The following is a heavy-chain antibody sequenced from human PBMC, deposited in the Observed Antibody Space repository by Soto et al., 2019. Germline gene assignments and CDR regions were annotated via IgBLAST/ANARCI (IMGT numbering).Heavy chain of an antibody. CDR2: ISGSDNTI. CDR1: GFTFSSFE. Sequence: EVQLVESGGDLVQPGGSLRLSCAASGFTFSSFEMNWVRQAPGKGLEWVSYISGSDNTIYYADSVKGRFAISRDNARTSLYLQINSLRVEDSAVYYCARSSLTYFEFWGQGTLVTVSS. V-gene: IGHV3-48*03. CDR3: ARSSLTYFEF. J-gene: IGHJ4*02.